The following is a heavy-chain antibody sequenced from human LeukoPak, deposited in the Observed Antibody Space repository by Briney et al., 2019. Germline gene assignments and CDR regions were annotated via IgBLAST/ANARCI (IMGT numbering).Heavy chain of an antibody. Sequence: GGSLRLSCAASGFTFDDYAMHWVRQAPGKGLEWVSGISWNSGSIGYADSVKGRFTISRDNAKNSLYLQMNSLRAEDTALYYCAGPDYYGFQHWGQGTLVTVSS. CDR3: AGPDYYGFQH. CDR2: ISWNSGSI. J-gene: IGHJ1*01. V-gene: IGHV3-9*01. CDR1: GFTFDDYA. D-gene: IGHD3-10*01.